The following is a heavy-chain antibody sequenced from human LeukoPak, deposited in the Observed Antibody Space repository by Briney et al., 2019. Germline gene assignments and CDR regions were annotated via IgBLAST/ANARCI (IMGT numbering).Heavy chain of an antibody. D-gene: IGHD3-22*01. J-gene: IGHJ4*02. V-gene: IGHV3-9*01. Sequence: GRSLRLSCAASGFTFDDYAMHWVRQAPGKGLEWVSGISWNSGSIGYADSVKGRFTIPRDNAKSSLYLQMNSLRAEDTALYYCAKDIGAYYYDSSGPDYWGQGTLVTVSS. CDR3: AKDIGAYYYDSSGPDY. CDR2: ISWNSGSI. CDR1: GFTFDDYA.